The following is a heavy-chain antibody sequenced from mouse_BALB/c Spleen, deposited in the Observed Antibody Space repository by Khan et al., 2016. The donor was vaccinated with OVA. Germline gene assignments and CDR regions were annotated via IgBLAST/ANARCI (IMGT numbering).Heavy chain of an antibody. CDR3: ARGVNWSFDY. CDR2: ISDGGSYT. V-gene: IGHV5-4*02. D-gene: IGHD4-1*01. Sequence: EVQLLESGGGLVKPGGSLKLSCAASGFTFSDYYMYWVRQTPEKRLEWVATISDGGSYTYYPDSVKGRFTISRDNAKNNLYLQMSSLKSEDTAMYYCARGVNWSFDYWGQGTTLTVSS. CDR1: GFTFSDYY. J-gene: IGHJ2*01.